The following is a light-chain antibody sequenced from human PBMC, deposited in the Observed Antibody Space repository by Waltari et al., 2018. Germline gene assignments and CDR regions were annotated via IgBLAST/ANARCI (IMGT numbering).Light chain of an antibody. V-gene: IGLV3-25*03. CDR1: TLTKQF. J-gene: IGLJ2*01. CDR2: KDS. Sequence: SYELTQPPSVSVSPGQTARITCSGDTLTKQFAYWYQKKPGQAPVVVIYKDSVRPSGIPGRVSGSSSGTTVTLTSSGVQAEDEADYYCQSADSSGTSRDVLFGGGTKLTVL. CDR3: QSADSSGTSRDVL.